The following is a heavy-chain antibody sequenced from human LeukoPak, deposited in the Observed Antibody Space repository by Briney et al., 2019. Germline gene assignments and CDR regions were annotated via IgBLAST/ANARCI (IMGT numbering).Heavy chain of an antibody. CDR1: GFTFSTYY. D-gene: IGHD4-17*01. Sequence: PGVSLRLSCAASGFTFSTYYMHWVRQAPGKGLVWVSRIVNDGSTTTYAGSVKGRFTISRDNAKNTLFLQMNSLRVEDTAVYYCARESSDYGDYDAFDIWGRGTMVTVSS. V-gene: IGHV3-74*01. CDR2: IVNDGSTT. J-gene: IGHJ3*02. CDR3: ARESSDYGDYDAFDI.